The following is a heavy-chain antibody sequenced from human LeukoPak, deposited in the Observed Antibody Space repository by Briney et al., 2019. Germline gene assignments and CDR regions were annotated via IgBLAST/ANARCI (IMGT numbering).Heavy chain of an antibody. D-gene: IGHD6-19*01. CDR1: GGSISSSSYY. CDR2: IYYSGDT. Sequence: PSETLSLTCTVSGGSISSSSYYWSWVRQPPGKRLEWIGYIYYSGDTKYNPSLKSRVTMSVDTSSNQFSLKLTSVTAADTAIYYCARHPSRAAVTGTGFDYWGQGTLVTVSS. J-gene: IGHJ4*02. V-gene: IGHV4-61*05. CDR3: ARHPSRAAVTGTGFDY.